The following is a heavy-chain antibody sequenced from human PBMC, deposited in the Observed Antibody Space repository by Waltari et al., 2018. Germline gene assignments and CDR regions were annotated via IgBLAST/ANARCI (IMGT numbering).Heavy chain of an antibody. V-gene: IGHV3-7*01. CDR1: GFTFSSYW. D-gene: IGHD3-22*01. CDR3: ARERDSSGYYYVMGY. CDR2: IKQDGSEK. J-gene: IGHJ4*02. Sequence: EVQLVESGGGLVQPGGSLRLSCAASGFTFSSYWMSWVRQAPGKGLEWVANIKQDGSEKYYVDSVKGRFTISRDNAKNSLYLQMNSLRAEDTAVYYCARERDSSGYYYVMGYWGQGTLVTVSS.